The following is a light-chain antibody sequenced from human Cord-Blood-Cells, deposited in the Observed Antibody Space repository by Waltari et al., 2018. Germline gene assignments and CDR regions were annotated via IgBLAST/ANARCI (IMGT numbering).Light chain of an antibody. CDR3: SSYTSSSTV. CDR2: GFS. Sequence: QSALTQPASVSGSPGQSITISCTGTSSDECGYNYVSWYQQHPGKTPKLMIYGFSNRPAGVSRRFPGSKAGNTASLTISGLQAEDEADYYCSSYTSSSTVFGGGTKLTVL. J-gene: IGLJ3*02. CDR1: SSDECGYNY. V-gene: IGLV2-14*03.